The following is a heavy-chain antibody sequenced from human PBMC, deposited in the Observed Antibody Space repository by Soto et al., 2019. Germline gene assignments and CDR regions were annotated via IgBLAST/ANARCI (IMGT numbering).Heavy chain of an antibody. CDR3: ARDQYTVYGVVIRGSAMDV. J-gene: IGHJ6*02. CDR2: ISDKGFAT. V-gene: IGHV3-23*01. CDR1: GFKFGSNA. Sequence: EVQLLESGGGLVQRGGSLRLSCAASGFKFGSNALTWVRQAPGKGLEWVAGISDKGFATYYADSVRGRFTISRDNVNNTVYLQMNSLRAEDTAVYYCARDQYTVYGVVIRGSAMDVWGRGTTATVSS. D-gene: IGHD3-3*01.